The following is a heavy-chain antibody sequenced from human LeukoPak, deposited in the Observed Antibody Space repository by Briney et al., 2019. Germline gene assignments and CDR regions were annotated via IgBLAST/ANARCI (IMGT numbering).Heavy chain of an antibody. CDR1: GFTFSRHW. CDR3: ARGGF. Sequence: GGSLRLSCAASGFTFSRHWTSWVRQAPGKGLEWVANIKEDGTEGYYVDSVKGRFTISRDNARNSLYLQMNSLKAEDTAIYYCARGGFWGQGTLVTVSS. V-gene: IGHV3-7*04. J-gene: IGHJ4*02. D-gene: IGHD3-10*01. CDR2: IKEDGTEG.